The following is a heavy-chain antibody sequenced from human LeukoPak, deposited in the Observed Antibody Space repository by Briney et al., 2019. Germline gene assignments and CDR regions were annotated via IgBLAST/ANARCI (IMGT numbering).Heavy chain of an antibody. Sequence: ASETLSLTCTVSGGSFSIYYWSWIRQPAGKGLEWIGRIYTSGSTNYNPSLKSRVTISVDTSKNQFSLKLSSVTAADTAVYYCARDRKTGVGATRLYYYYYMDVWGKGTTVTISS. CDR3: ARDRKTGVGATRLYYYYYMDV. CDR1: GGSFSIYY. V-gene: IGHV4-4*07. J-gene: IGHJ6*03. D-gene: IGHD1-26*01. CDR2: IYTSGST.